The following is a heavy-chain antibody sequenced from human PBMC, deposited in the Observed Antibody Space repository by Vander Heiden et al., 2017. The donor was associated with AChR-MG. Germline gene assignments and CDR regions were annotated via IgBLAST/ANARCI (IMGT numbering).Heavy chain of an antibody. D-gene: IGHD2-21*01. J-gene: IGHJ6*02. V-gene: IGHV4-59*01. CDR2: IYYSGST. CDR3: ARDQGPYIRRSMYYGMDV. Sequence: QVQLQESGPGLVQPSETLSLTCTVSGGSISSYYWSWIRQPPGKGLEWIGYIYYSGSTNYNPSLKSRVTISVDTSKNQFSLKLSSVTAADTAVYYCARDQGPYIRRSMYYGMDVWGQGTTVTVSS. CDR1: GGSISSYY.